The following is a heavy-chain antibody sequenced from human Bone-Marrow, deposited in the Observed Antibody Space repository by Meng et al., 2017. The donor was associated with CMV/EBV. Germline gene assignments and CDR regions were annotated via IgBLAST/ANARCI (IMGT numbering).Heavy chain of an antibody. V-gene: IGHV3-23*01. Sequence: GGSLRLSCAASGFTFSSYAMSWVRQAPGKGLEWVSAISGSGGSTYYADSVKGRFTISRDNSKNTLYLQMNSLRAEDTAVYYCARGHYDFWSGYRGEFGWIDPWGQGTLVTVSS. J-gene: IGHJ5*02. CDR3: ARGHYDFWSGYRGEFGWIDP. CDR2: ISGSGGST. CDR1: GFTFSSYA. D-gene: IGHD3-3*01.